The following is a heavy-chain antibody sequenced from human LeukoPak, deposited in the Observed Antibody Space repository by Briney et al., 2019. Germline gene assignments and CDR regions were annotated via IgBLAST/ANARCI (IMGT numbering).Heavy chain of an antibody. D-gene: IGHD2-21*01. CDR3: ACVVRGAFDI. CDR1: GFTFTSYY. CDR2: INPSGGST. Sequence: GASVKVSCKASGFTFTSYYMHWVRQAPGQGLEWMGIINPSGGSTSYPQKFQGRVTMTGDTSTSTVYMELSSLRSEDTAVYYCACVVRGAFDIWGQGTLVTVFS. V-gene: IGHV1-46*03. J-gene: IGHJ3*02.